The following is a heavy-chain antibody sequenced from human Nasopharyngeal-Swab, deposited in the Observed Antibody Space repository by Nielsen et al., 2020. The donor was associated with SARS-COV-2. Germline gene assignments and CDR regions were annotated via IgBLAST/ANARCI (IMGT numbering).Heavy chain of an antibody. Sequence: ASVKVSCKASGYTFTSYAMHWVRQAPGQGLEWMGWINAGNGDTKYSQNFQGRLTITRDTFARTAYMEVSSLRSEDTAVYYCVREGLYRSSSDVDYWGQGTLVTVSS. V-gene: IGHV1-3*01. CDR2: INAGNGDT. D-gene: IGHD6-6*01. CDR1: GYTFTSYA. CDR3: VREGLYRSSSDVDY. J-gene: IGHJ4*02.